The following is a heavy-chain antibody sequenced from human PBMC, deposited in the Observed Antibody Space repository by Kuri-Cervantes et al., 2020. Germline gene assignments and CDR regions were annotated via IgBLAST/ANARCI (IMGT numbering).Heavy chain of an antibody. J-gene: IGHJ6*02. CDR1: GGSFSGYY. V-gene: IGHV4-34*01. D-gene: IGHD3-9*01. Sequence: SETLSLTCAVYGGSFSGYYWSWIRQPPGKGLEWIGEINHSGSTNYNPSLKSRVTISVDTSKNQFSLKLSSVTAEDTAVYYCARESLPPTYYDILTGYYPYYYYYGMDVWGQGTTVTVSS. CDR3: ARESLPPTYYDILTGYYPYYYYYGMDV. CDR2: INHSGST.